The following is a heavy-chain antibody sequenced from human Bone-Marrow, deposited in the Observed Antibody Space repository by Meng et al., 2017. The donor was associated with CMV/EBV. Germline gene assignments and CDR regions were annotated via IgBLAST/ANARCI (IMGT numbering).Heavy chain of an antibody. D-gene: IGHD2-2*01. CDR3: VRGLQAYCNRTSCPFDT. Sequence: GESLKISCAASGFTFSMYDMHWVRQVPGKGLEWVSSIGTLGDTYCPDSVRGRFTISRENAKNSLFLQMNSLRVGDTAVYYWVRGLQAYCNRTSCPFDTWGQGTLVTVSS. CDR1: GFTFSMYD. J-gene: IGHJ4*02. CDR2: IGTLGDT. V-gene: IGHV3-13*01.